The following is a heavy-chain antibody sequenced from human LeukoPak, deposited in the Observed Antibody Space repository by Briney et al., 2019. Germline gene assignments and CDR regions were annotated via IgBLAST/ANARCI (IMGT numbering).Heavy chain of an antibody. J-gene: IGHJ6*02. CDR1: GFTFSNYA. CDR3: AKPPPDNYHYYYGMDV. V-gene: IGHV3-23*01. CDR2: ISGGGGYTST. Sequence: GGSLRLSCAASGFTFSNYAMTWVRQAPGKGLEWVSAISGGGGYTSTYYADSVKGRFTISRDNSKNTLYMQMNSLRAEDTAVYYCAKPPPDNYHYYYGMDVWGQGTAVTVSS.